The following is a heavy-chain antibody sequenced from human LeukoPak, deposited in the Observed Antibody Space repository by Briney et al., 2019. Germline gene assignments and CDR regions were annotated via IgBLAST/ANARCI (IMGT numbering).Heavy chain of an antibody. Sequence: AETLSLTCAVYGGSFRGYYWSWIHQPPGKGLEWIGEINHSGSTNYNPSLKSRVTISLDTSMKKFSLKLNSVTAADTAVYYCASTERCSTTCPLDYWGQGTLVTVSS. J-gene: IGHJ4*02. CDR2: INHSGST. CDR1: GGSFRGYY. CDR3: ASTERCSTTCPLDY. D-gene: IGHD2-2*01. V-gene: IGHV4-34*01.